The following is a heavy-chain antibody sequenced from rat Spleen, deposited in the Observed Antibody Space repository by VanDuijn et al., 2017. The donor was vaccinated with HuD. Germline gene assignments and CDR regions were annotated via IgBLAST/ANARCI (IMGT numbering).Heavy chain of an antibody. V-gene: IGHV1-43*01. D-gene: IGHD1-9*01. CDR1: GYTFTSYF. J-gene: IGHJ3*01. Sequence: QVQLQQSGAELAKPGSSVKISCKASGYTFTSYFITWIKQTTGQGLEYIGYINTGSGGTTYNEKFKGKATLTVDRSSSTAFMQLSSLTPDDSAVYYCARDFGYNLYVMDAWGQGTLVTVSS. CDR3: ARDFGYNLYVMDA. CDR2: INTGSGGT.